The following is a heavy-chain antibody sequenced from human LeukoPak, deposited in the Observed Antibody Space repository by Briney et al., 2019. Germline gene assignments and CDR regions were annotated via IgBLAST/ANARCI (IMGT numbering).Heavy chain of an antibody. D-gene: IGHD6-13*01. J-gene: IGHJ3*02. V-gene: IGHV4-39*01. CDR3: ARHSLGSFDAFDI. CDR2: IYYSGST. CDR1: GGSISSSSYY. Sequence: PSETLSLTCTVSGGSISSSSYYWGWIRQPPGKGLEWIGSIYYSGSTYYNPSLKSRVTISVDTSKNQFSLKLSSVTAADTAVYYCARHSLGSFDAFDIWGQGTMVTVSS.